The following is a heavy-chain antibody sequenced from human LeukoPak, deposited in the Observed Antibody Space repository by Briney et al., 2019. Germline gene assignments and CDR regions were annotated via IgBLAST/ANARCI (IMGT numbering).Heavy chain of an antibody. D-gene: IGHD3-10*01. CDR2: IYYSGST. CDR1: GGSISSGDYY. Sequence: SETLSLTCTVSGGSISSGDYYWSWIRQPPGKGLEWIGYIYYSGSTYYNPSLKSRVTISVDTSKNQFSLKLSSVTAADTAVYYCARGAMANPHYYGSGSYYLSWFDPWGQGTLVTVSS. V-gene: IGHV4-30-4*08. J-gene: IGHJ5*02. CDR3: ARGAMANPHYYGSGSYYLSWFDP.